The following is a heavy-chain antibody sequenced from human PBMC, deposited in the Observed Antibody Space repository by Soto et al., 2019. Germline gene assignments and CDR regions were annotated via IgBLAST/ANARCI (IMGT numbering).Heavy chain of an antibody. V-gene: IGHV3-21*01. CDR1: GFPFYVYG. CDR2: ITSNGNFL. J-gene: IGHJ4*02. CDR3: TRSDYGDAPGY. D-gene: IGHD4-17*01. Sequence: PGGSLRLSCATSGFPFYVYGMTWVRQAPGKGLEWVSSITSNGNFLYYADAVRGRFSISRDNPKTSVSLEMNNLRAEDTAVYYCTRSDYGDAPGYWGQGTLVTVSS.